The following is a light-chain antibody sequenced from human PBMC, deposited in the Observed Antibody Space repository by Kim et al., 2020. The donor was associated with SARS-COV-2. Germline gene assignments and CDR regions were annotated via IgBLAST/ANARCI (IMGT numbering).Light chain of an antibody. CDR2: GKN. Sequence: SSELTQDPAVSVALGRTVRITCQGDSLRNYYASWYQQKPGQAPVLVIYGKNNRPSGIPDRFSGSSSGNTASLTITGSQAEDEADYYCNSRDSSGNHSYVFGTGTKVTVL. CDR3: NSRDSSGNHSYV. V-gene: IGLV3-19*01. J-gene: IGLJ1*01. CDR1: SLRNYY.